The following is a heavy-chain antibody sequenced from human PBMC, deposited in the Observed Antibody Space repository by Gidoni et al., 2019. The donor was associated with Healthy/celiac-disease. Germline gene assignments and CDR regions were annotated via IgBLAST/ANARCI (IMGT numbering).Heavy chain of an antibody. CDR3: ARFPQLPSHYYYYGMDV. CDR1: GGSISSYY. V-gene: IGHV4-59*01. CDR2: IHYSGST. D-gene: IGHD2-2*01. Sequence: QVQLQESGPGLVKPSETLSLTCTVSGGSISSYYWSWIRQPPGKGLEWIGYIHYSGSTNYNPSLKSRVTISVDTSKNQFSLKLSSVTAADTAVYYCARFPQLPSHYYYYGMDVWGQGTTVTVSS. J-gene: IGHJ6*02.